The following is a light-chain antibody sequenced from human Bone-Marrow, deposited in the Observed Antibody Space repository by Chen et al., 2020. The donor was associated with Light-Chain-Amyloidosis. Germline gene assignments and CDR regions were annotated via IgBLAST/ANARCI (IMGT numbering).Light chain of an antibody. J-gene: IGLJ1*01. CDR3: SSFTSSSSYV. CDR1: SGDVGTYNY. CDR2: SVS. V-gene: IGLV2-14*01. Sequence: SVLTLPASVSGSPGLSFTISCTGTSGDVGTYNYVSWYQQHPGTAHKVMIYSVSNRPSGVSNRFSGSKSGNTASLTISGLQAEDEADYYCSSFTSSSSYVFGPGTKVTVL.